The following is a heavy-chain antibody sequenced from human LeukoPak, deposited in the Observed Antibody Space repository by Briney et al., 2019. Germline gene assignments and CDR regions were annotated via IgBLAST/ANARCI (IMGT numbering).Heavy chain of an antibody. CDR2: ISSSSSYI. J-gene: IGHJ6*03. CDR1: GFTFSSYS. CDR3: AKGPKPGAISMVRGVRSSYYYMDV. V-gene: IGHV3-21*04. D-gene: IGHD3-10*01. Sequence: GGSLRLSCAASGFTFSSYSMNWVRQAPGKGLEWVSSISSSSSYIYYADSVKGRFTISRDNSKNTLYLQMNSLRADDTALYYCAKGPKPGAISMVRGVRSSYYYMDVWGKGTTVTISS.